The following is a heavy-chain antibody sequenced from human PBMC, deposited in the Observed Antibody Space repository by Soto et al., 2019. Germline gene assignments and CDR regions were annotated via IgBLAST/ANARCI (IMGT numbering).Heavy chain of an antibody. J-gene: IGHJ6*02. CDR1: GGSISSSNW. CDR2: IYHSGST. Sequence: TSQTLSLTCSVSGGSISSSNWWSWVRQPPGKGLEWIGEIYHSGSTKYNPSLKSRVTISVDKSKNQFSLKLSSVTAADTAGYYCATFTGYDSSSWAHSYYYGMDVWGQGTTPTSSS. V-gene: IGHV4-4*02. CDR3: ATFTGYDSSSWAHSYYYGMDV. D-gene: IGHD6-13*01.